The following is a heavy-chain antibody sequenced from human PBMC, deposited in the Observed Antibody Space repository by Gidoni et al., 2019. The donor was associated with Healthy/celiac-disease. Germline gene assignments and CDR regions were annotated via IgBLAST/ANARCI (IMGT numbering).Heavy chain of an antibody. J-gene: IGHJ4*02. CDR2: ISWNSGSI. Sequence: EVQLVESGGGLVQPGRSLRLSCAASGFPFDDYAMHWVRQAPGKGLEWVSGISWNSGSIGYADSVKGRFTISRDNAKNSLYLQMNSLRAEDTALYYCAKGYDYGGNSARGGVDYWGQGTLVTVSS. CDR3: AKGYDYGGNSARGGVDY. CDR1: GFPFDDYA. V-gene: IGHV3-9*01. D-gene: IGHD4-17*01.